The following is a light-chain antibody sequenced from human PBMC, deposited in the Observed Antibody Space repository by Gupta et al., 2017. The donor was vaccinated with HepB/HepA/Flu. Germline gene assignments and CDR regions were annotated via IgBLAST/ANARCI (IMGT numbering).Light chain of an antibody. CDR2: GAS. J-gene: IGKJ1*01. Sequence: EIVLTQSPGTLSLSPGERATLSCRASQSLSGSLLAWYQQKPGQAPRLLIYGASSRANGIPDRFTGSGSGTDFTLTIXRLEPEDFAVYFCHQYGASPRTFGXGTKVEIK. CDR1: QSLSGSL. CDR3: HQYGASPRT. V-gene: IGKV3-20*01.